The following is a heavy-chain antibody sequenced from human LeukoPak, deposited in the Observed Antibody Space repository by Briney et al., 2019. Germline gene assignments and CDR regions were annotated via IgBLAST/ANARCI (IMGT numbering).Heavy chain of an antibody. V-gene: IGHV3-23*01. Sequence: GGSLRLSCAASGFTFSSYAMSWVRQAPGKGLEWVSAISGSGGSTYYADSVKGRFTISRDNAKNSLYLQMNSLRAEDTAVYYCARTSSSWYLDAFDIWGQGTMVTVSS. CDR1: GFTFSSYA. J-gene: IGHJ3*02. CDR3: ARTSSSWYLDAFDI. CDR2: ISGSGGST. D-gene: IGHD6-13*01.